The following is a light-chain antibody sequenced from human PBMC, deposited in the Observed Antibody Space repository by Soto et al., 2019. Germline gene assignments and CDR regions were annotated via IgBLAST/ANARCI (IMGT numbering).Light chain of an antibody. J-gene: IGKJ4*01. V-gene: IGKV1-39*01. Sequence: DIQMTQSPSSLSASVGDRVTITCRASQSISNYLSWYQHKPGIAPKLLIYAASTLQSGVPSRFSGSGSGTDFTLTISSRQFEDYATYYCLQGYTTPPLTFGGGNKVEIK. CDR1: QSISNY. CDR3: LQGYTTPPLT. CDR2: AAS.